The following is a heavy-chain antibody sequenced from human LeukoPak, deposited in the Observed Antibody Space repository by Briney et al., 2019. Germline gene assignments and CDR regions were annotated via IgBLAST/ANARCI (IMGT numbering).Heavy chain of an antibody. Sequence: PSQTLSLTCTVSGGSISSGGYYWSWIRQPAGKGLEWIGRIYTSGSTNYNPSLKSRVTMSVDTSKNQFSLKLSSVTAADTAVYYCARELILWSGYSRYNWFDPWGQGTLVTVSS. CDR2: IYTSGST. D-gene: IGHD3-3*01. J-gene: IGHJ5*02. CDR3: ARELILWSGYSRYNWFDP. V-gene: IGHV4-61*02. CDR1: GGSISSGGYY.